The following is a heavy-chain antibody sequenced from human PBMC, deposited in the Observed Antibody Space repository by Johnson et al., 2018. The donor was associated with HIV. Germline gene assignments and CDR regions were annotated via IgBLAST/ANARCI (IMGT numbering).Heavy chain of an antibody. Sequence: QMQLVESGGGVVQPGRSLRLSCAASGFTFSSYAMHWVRQAPGKGLEWVAVISYDGSNKYYADSVKGRFTISRDNSKNTLYLQMNSLRAEDTAVYYCARELYPFGPVKAFDIWGQGTMVTVSS. V-gene: IGHV3-30*04. CDR3: ARELYPFGPVKAFDI. D-gene: IGHD3-10*01. CDR1: GFTFSSYA. CDR2: ISYDGSNK. J-gene: IGHJ3*02.